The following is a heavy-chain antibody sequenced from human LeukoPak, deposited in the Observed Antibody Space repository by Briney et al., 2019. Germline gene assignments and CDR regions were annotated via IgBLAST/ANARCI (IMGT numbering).Heavy chain of an antibody. Sequence: ASVKVSCKASGYTFTSYDINWVRQATGQGLEWMGWMNPNSGNTGYAQKFQGRVTITRNTSISTAYMVLSSLRSEDTAVYYCARGRRYNWNYYYYYMDVWGKGTTVTVSS. D-gene: IGHD1-20*01. CDR1: GYTFTSYD. CDR2: MNPNSGNT. J-gene: IGHJ6*03. CDR3: ARGRRYNWNYYYYYMDV. V-gene: IGHV1-8*03.